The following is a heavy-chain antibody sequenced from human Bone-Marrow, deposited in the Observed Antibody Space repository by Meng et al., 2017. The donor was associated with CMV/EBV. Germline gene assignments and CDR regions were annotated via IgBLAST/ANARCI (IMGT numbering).Heavy chain of an antibody. V-gene: IGHV3-30*02. CDR3: ARSHVAGYSSAS. CDR2: IRYDGSNK. CDR1: GFTFSSHG. Sequence: GGSLRLSCAASGFTFSSHGMHWVRQAAGKGLEWVAFIRYDGSNKYYADSVKGRFTISRDNSKNTLYLQMNSLRAEDTAVYYCARSHVAGYSSASWGQGTLVTVSS. D-gene: IGHD6-19*01. J-gene: IGHJ5*02.